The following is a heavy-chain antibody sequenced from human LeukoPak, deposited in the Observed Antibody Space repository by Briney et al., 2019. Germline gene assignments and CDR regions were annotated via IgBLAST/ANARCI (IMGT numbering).Heavy chain of an antibody. CDR3: ARDPAPGYCSSTSCYTPYYFDY. CDR1: GGSISSGDYY. D-gene: IGHD2-2*02. V-gene: IGHV4-30-4*08. Sequence: SETLSLTCTVSGGSISSGDYYWSWIRQPPGKGLEWIVYIYYSGSTYYNPSLKSRVTISVDTSKNQFSLKLSSVTAADTAVYYCARDPAPGYCSSTSCYTPYYFDYWGQGTLVTVSS. CDR2: IYYSGST. J-gene: IGHJ4*02.